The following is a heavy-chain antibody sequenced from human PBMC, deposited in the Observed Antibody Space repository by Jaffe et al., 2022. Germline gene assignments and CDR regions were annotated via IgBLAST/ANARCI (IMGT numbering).Heavy chain of an antibody. CDR1: GGSISSGSYY. Sequence: QVQLQESGPGLVKPSQTLSLTCTVSGGSISSGSYYWSWIRQPAGKGLEWIGRIYTSGSTNYNPSLKSRVTISVDTSKNQFSLKLSSVTAADTAVYYCARDLGRYSGYDYYYYYMDVWGKGTTVTVSS. CDR3: ARDLGRYSGYDYYYYYMDV. CDR2: IYTSGST. D-gene: IGHD5-12*01. V-gene: IGHV4-61*02. J-gene: IGHJ6*03.